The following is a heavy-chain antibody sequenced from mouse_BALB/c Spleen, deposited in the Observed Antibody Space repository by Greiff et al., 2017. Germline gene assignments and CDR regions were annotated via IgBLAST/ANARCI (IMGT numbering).Heavy chain of an antibody. CDR1: GFTFSSYG. V-gene: IGHV5-6-3*01. D-gene: IGHD2-4*01. CDR3: ARDRDYGYFDY. J-gene: IGHJ2*01. Sequence: EVQGVESGGGLVQPGGSLKLSCAASGFTFSSYGMSWVRQTPDKRLELVATINSNGGSTYYPDSVKGRFTISRDNAKNTLYLQMSSLKSEDTAMYYCARDRDYGYFDYWGQGTTLTVSS. CDR2: INSNGGST.